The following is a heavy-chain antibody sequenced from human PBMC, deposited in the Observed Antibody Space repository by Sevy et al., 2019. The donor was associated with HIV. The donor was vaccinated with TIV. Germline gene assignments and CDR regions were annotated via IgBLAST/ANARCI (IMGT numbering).Heavy chain of an antibody. CDR3: ARERGPGLLKLWFGEYYYYGMDV. J-gene: IGHJ6*02. D-gene: IGHD3-10*01. CDR1: GYTFTSYG. Sequence: ASVKVSCKASGYTFTSYGISWVRQAPGQGLEWMGWISAYNGNTNYAQKLQGRVTMTTDTSTSAAYMELRSLRSDDTAVYYCARERGPGLLKLWFGEYYYYGMDVWGQGTTVTVSS. CDR2: ISAYNGNT. V-gene: IGHV1-18*01.